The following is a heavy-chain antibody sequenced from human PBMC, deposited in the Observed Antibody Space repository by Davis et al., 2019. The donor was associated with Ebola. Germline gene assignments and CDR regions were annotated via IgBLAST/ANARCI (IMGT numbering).Heavy chain of an antibody. D-gene: IGHD6-19*01. CDR1: GFTFSSYA. J-gene: IGHJ4*02. CDR3: ARGVAVAGSVGY. CDR2: ISYDGSNK. Sequence: PGGSLRLSCAASGFTFSSYAMHWVRQAPGKGLEWVAVISYDGSNKYYADSVKGRFTISRDNAKNSLYLQMNSLRAEDTAVYYCARGVAVAGSVGYWGQGTLVTVSS. V-gene: IGHV3-30-3*01.